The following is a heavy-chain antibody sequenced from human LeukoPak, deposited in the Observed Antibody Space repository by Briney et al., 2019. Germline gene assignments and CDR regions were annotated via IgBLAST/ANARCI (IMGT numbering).Heavy chain of an antibody. CDR2: MNPNSGNT. D-gene: IGHD6-6*01. Sequence: GASVKVSCRASGYTFTSYDINWVRQPSGQGLEWMGWMNPNSGNTGYAQKFQGRVTMTRDMSTSTVYMELSSLRSEDTAVYYCARDTGYSSSSDYWGQGTLVTVSS. J-gene: IGHJ4*02. CDR3: ARDTGYSSSSDY. CDR1: GYTFTSYD. V-gene: IGHV1-8*01.